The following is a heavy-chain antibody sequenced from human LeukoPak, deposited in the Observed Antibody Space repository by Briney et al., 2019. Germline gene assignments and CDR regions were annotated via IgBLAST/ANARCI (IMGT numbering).Heavy chain of an antibody. V-gene: IGHV1-69*04. CDR2: IIPILGIA. D-gene: IGHD2-15*01. Sequence: GSSVKVSCKASGGTFISYAISWVRQAPGQGLEWMGRIIPILGIANYAQKFQGRVTITADKSTSTAYMELSSLRSEDTAVYYCASYCSGGSCYDDYWGQGTLVTVSS. CDR1: GGTFISYA. CDR3: ASYCSGGSCYDDY. J-gene: IGHJ4*02.